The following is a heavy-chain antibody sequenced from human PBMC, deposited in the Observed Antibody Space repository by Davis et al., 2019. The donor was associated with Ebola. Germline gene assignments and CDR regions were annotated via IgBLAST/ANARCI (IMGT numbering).Heavy chain of an antibody. D-gene: IGHD6-13*01. Sequence: GESLKISCAASRFTFSSYAMSWVRQAPGKGLEWVSAISASGGSTYSADSVKGRFTISRDNSKNTLYLQMNSLRAEDTAVYYCAKDNRGALVAASPYGMDVWGQGTTVTVSS. CDR2: ISASGGST. CDR3: AKDNRGALVAASPYGMDV. CDR1: RFTFSSYA. V-gene: IGHV3-23*01. J-gene: IGHJ6*02.